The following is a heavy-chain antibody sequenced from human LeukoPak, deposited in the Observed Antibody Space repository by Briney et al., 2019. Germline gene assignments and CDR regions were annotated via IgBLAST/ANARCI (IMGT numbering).Heavy chain of an antibody. J-gene: IGHJ4*01. V-gene: IGHV3-15*01. CDR1: GFTFKNAW. Sequence: PGGSLRLSCEASGFTFKNAWMIWVRQAPGKGPEWVGRIKSTRDGGATEYAAPVKGRFTISRDDSKNSLYLQMNSLKIEDTAVYYCTKLARAPRDFDYWGQGTLVTVSS. CDR3: TKLARAPRDFDY. CDR2: IKSTRDGGAT. D-gene: IGHD3-10*01.